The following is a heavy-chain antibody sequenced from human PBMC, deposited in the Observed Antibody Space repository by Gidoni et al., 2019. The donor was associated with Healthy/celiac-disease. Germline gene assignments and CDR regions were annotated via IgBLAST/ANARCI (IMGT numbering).Heavy chain of an antibody. CDR1: GGSISSNNW. Sequence: QVQLQESGPGLVKPSGTLSLTCAVSGGSISSNNWWSWVRQPPGKGLEWIGEIYHSGSTSYNPSLKNRVTISVDKSKNQFSLKLSSVTAADTAVYYCATRAHYDILTGYYVDYWGQGILVTVSS. CDR2: IYHSGST. V-gene: IGHV4-4*02. J-gene: IGHJ4*02. CDR3: ATRAHYDILTGYYVDY. D-gene: IGHD3-9*01.